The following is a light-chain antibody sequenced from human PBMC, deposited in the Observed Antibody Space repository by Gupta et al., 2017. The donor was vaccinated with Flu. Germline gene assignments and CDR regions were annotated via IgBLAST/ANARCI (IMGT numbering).Light chain of an antibody. V-gene: IGLV1-51*01. CDR3: SAWESSRARGT. CDR1: SSTVSGDND. Sequence: TTSSSASSSTVSGDNDVSWYQQHPGTAPQLLIYEVGNRPSGVSDRFSGSKSGTTATLNITGLQTGDEADYYCSAWESSRARGTFGGGTKLTVL. CDR2: EVG. J-gene: IGLJ3*02.